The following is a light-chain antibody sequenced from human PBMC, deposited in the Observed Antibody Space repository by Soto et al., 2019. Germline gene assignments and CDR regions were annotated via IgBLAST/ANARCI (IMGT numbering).Light chain of an antibody. CDR2: DAS. V-gene: IGKV3-11*01. CDR1: QSVSSY. J-gene: IGKJ2*01. CDR3: QQRSNLPLYT. Sequence: EIVLTQSPATLSLSPGEIATLSCRASQSVSSYLAWYQQKPGQAPRLLIYDASNMATGIPARFSGSGSGTDFTLTISSLEPEDFAVYYCQQRSNLPLYTFGQGTKLEIK.